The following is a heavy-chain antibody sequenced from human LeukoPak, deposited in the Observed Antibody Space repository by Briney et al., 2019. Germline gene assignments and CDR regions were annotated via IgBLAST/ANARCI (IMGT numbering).Heavy chain of an antibody. CDR3: ARDGQWELLADYYYYMDV. D-gene: IGHD1-26*01. J-gene: IGHJ6*03. V-gene: IGHV1-2*02. Sequence: ASVKVSCKASGYTFTGYHMHWVRQAPGQGLEWMGWINPNSGGTNYAQKFQGRVTMTRDTSISTAYMELSRLRSDDTAVYYCARDGQWELLADYYYYMDVWGKGTTVTVSS. CDR1: GYTFTGYH. CDR2: INPNSGGT.